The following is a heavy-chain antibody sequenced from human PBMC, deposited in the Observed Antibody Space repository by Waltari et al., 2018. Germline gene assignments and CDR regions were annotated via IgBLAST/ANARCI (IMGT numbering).Heavy chain of an antibody. CDR2: IKQDGSEK. J-gene: IGHJ3*02. CDR1: GFTFSSYW. CDR3: AKVGGSGSYSDHDAFDI. V-gene: IGHV3-7*01. D-gene: IGHD3-10*01. Sequence: EVQLVESGGGLVQPGGSLRLSCAASGFTFSSYWMSWVRQAPGKGLEWVANIKQDGSEKYEVDSVKGRVTISRDNSKNTLYLQMNSLRAEDTAMYYCAKVGGSGSYSDHDAFDIWGQGTMVTVSS.